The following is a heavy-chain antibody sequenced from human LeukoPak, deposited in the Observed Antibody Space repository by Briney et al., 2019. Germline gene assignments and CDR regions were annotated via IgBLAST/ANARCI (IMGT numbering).Heavy chain of an antibody. Sequence: PSETLSLTCTVSGGSISSYYWSWIRQPAGKGLEWIGRIYTSGSTNYNPSLKSRVTMSVDTSKNQFSLKLSSVTAADTAVYYCAREGHGYYYGSGAKKNYYYGMDVWGQGTTVTVSS. CDR1: GGSISSYY. D-gene: IGHD3-10*01. CDR3: AREGHGYYYGSGAKKNYYYGMDV. CDR2: IYTSGST. V-gene: IGHV4-4*07. J-gene: IGHJ6*02.